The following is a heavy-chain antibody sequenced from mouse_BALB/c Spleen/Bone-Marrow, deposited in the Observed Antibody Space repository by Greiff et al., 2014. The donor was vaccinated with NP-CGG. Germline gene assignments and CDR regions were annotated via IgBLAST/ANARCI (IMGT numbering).Heavy chain of an antibody. CDR3: TRVNEYGRAWFAY. D-gene: IGHD5-2*01. V-gene: IGHV1S22*01. CDR1: GYTFTSYW. J-gene: IGHJ3*01. CDR2: IYPVSGST. Sequence: LQQSGSELVRPGASVKLSCKASGYTFTSYWMHWVKQRPGQGPEWIGNIYPVSGSTNYDEKFKSKATLTVDTSSSTAYMQLSSLTSEGSAVYYCTRVNEYGRAWFAYWGQGTLVTVSA.